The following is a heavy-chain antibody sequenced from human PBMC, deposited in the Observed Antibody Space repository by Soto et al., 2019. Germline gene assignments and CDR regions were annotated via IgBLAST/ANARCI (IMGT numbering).Heavy chain of an antibody. D-gene: IGHD7-27*01. CDR1: GVTFMMYG. V-gene: IGHV3-33*06. J-gene: IGHJ1*01. CDR2: IWYDGSNK. Sequence: VQSGRLAGAWGGVTFMMYGMHWVRQAPGKGLGWVAVIWYDGSNKYYADSVKGRFTISRDNSKNTLYLQMNSLRAEDTAVYYCAKDLWGEAAHEDVQHWRQDT. CDR3: AKDLWGEAAHEDVQH.